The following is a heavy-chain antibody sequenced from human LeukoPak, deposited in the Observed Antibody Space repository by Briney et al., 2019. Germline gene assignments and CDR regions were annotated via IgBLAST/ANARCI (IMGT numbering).Heavy chain of an antibody. J-gene: IGHJ4*02. CDR2: IIPIFGTA. V-gene: IGHV1-69*01. Sequence: QAXGQGLEXMGGIIPIFGTANYAQKFQGRVTITADESTSTAYMELSSLRSEDTAVYYCATIAAAGTGTDYWGQGTLVTVSS. D-gene: IGHD6-13*01. CDR3: ATIAAAGTGTDY.